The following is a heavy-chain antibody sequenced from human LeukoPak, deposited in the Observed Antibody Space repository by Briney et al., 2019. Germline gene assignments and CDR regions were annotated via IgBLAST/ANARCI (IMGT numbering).Heavy chain of an antibody. V-gene: IGHV3-74*01. CDR1: GLNFSSYW. CDR2: ISTDGNTT. D-gene: IGHD1-1*01. Sequence: GGSLRLSCSASGLNFSSYWMHWVRQVPGEGLVWISRISTDGNTTTYADSVKGRLTISRDNAKNTLYLQMNSLRADDTALYYCVREQKTGDSRFFDYWGQGTLVTVSS. CDR3: VREQKTGDSRFFDY. J-gene: IGHJ4*02.